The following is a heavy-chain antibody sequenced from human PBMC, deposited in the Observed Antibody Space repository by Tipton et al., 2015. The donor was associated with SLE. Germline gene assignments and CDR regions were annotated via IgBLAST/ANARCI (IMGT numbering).Heavy chain of an antibody. J-gene: IGHJ4*02. CDR2: IRSQDHGGTP. V-gene: IGHV3-49*04. CDR1: GFTFGDYG. D-gene: IGHD6-19*01. CDR3: SRDHGSRYSSGPGV. Sequence: SLRLSCAGSGFTFGDYGLNWVRQAPGKGLEWVSFIRSQDHGGTPEYAASVEGRFTFSRDDSKNIAYLQMDSLKIEDTGVYYCSRDHGSRYSSGPGVWGQGTLVTVSS.